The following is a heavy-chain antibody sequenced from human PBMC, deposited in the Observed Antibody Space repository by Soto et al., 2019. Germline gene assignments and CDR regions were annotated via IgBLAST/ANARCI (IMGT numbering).Heavy chain of an antibody. Sequence: SETLSLTCTVSGGSISSYYWSWIRQPPGKGLEWIGYIYYSGSTNYNPSLKSRVTISVDTSKNQFSLKLSSVTAADTAVYYCARDKFIAVAGTGYYYYVMDVWGQGTTVTVSS. CDR1: GGSISSYY. V-gene: IGHV4-59*01. J-gene: IGHJ6*02. CDR2: IYYSGST. D-gene: IGHD6-19*01. CDR3: ARDKFIAVAGTGYYYYVMDV.